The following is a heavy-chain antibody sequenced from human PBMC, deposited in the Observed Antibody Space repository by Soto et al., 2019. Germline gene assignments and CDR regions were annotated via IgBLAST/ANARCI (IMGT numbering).Heavy chain of an antibody. V-gene: IGHV3-23*01. CDR3: AKGSDILTGYCIRFDP. J-gene: IGHJ5*02. Sequence: PGGSLXLSCAASGFXFSSYAMSWVRQAPGKGLEWVSAISGSGGSTYYADSVKGRFTISRDNPKNTLYLQMNSLRAEDTAVYYCAKGSDILTGYCIRFDPWGKGTLVNAPQ. D-gene: IGHD3-9*01. CDR1: GFXFSSYA. CDR2: ISGSGGST.